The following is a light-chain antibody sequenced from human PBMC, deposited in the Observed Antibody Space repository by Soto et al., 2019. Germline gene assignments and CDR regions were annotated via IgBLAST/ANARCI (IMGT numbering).Light chain of an antibody. CDR3: QQRQYWPPIT. V-gene: IGKV3-11*01. J-gene: IGKJ5*01. CDR1: LSVSSY. CDR2: DAS. Sequence: VVLTQSPATLSLSPGERATLSCRTSLSVSSYLAWYQQKPGQAPRLLIYDASNRATGIPARFTGSGSGTDFNLTISTLEPEDFAVYYCQQRQYWPPITFGQGTRLEIK.